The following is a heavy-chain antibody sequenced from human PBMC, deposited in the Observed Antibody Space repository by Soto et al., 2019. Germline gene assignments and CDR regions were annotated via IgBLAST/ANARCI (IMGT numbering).Heavy chain of an antibody. Sequence: EVQLLESGGGLVQPGGSLRLSCAASGFIFSSYAMSWVRQAPGKGLEWVSAISGSGGGTYYADSGKGRFTISRDNSKNALYLQMNSLRAEDTAVYYCAKCAEDDSTKFDPWGQGTLVTVSS. CDR2: ISGSGGGT. CDR1: GFIFSSYA. V-gene: IGHV3-23*01. CDR3: AKCAEDDSTKFDP. J-gene: IGHJ5*02. D-gene: IGHD3-22*01.